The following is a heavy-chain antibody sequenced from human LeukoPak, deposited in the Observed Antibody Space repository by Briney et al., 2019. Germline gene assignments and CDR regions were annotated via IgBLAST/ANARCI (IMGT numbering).Heavy chain of an antibody. Sequence: ASVKVSCKASGYTFTSYYMHWVRRAPGQRLEWRGWINPNSGGTNYAQKFQGRVTMTRDTSISTAYMELSRLRSDDTAVYYCARVPGIAAAGKDNWFDPWGQGTLVTVSS. CDR1: GYTFTSYY. CDR3: ARVPGIAAAGKDNWFDP. D-gene: IGHD6-13*01. CDR2: INPNSGGT. J-gene: IGHJ5*02. V-gene: IGHV1-2*02.